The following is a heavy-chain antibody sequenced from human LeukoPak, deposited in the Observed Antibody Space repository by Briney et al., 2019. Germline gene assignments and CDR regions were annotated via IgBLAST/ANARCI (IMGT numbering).Heavy chain of an antibody. V-gene: IGHV4-39*01. Sequence: KGLEWXXSIYYSGSTYYNPSLKSRVTISVDTSKNQFSLKLSSVTAADTAVYYCARHQEGPTGNFDYWGQGTLVTVSS. J-gene: IGHJ4*02. CDR3: ARHQEGPTGNFDY. CDR2: IYYSGST. D-gene: IGHD1-1*01.